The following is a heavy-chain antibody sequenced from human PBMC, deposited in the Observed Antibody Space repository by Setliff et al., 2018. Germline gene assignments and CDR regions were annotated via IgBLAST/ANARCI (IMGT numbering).Heavy chain of an antibody. CDR1: GYSISSGHY. J-gene: IGHJ3*02. V-gene: IGHV4-38-2*02. CDR2: ISHSGST. Sequence: SETLSLTCTVSGYSISSGHYWGWIRQPPGKGLEWIGSISHSGSTYYNPSLRSRVTISLDTSKNQFSPKLTSVTAADTAVYYCARDNQIAAYAFDIWGQGTMVTVSS. D-gene: IGHD2-21*01. CDR3: ARDNQIAAYAFDI.